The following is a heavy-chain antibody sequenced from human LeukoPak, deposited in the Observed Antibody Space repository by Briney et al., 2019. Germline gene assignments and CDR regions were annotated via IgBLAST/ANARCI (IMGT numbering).Heavy chain of an antibody. CDR2: IGAYNGNT. D-gene: IGHD2-2*02. J-gene: IGHJ6*02. Sequence: ASVKVSCKASGYTFTSYGISWVRQAPGQGLEWMGWIGAYNGNTNYAQKLQGRVTMTTDTSTSTAYMELRSLRSDDTAVYYCARAVCSSTSCYTNKGTDYYYYGMDVWGQGTTVTVSS. CDR3: ARAVCSSTSCYTNKGTDYYYYGMDV. V-gene: IGHV1-18*01. CDR1: GYTFTSYG.